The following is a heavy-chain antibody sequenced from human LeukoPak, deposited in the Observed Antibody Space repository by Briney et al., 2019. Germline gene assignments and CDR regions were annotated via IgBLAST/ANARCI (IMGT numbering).Heavy chain of an antibody. V-gene: IGHV4-39*01. Sequence: PSETLSLTCTVSGGSISSSRYYWGWIRQPPGKGLEWIGNIYYSGSTYCNPSLKSRVTISVDTSKNQFSLRLSSVTAAGTAVYYCARLEGGVDAFDIWGQGTMVTVSS. J-gene: IGHJ3*02. CDR3: ARLEGGVDAFDI. CDR2: IYYSGST. CDR1: GGSISSSRYY. D-gene: IGHD2-8*01.